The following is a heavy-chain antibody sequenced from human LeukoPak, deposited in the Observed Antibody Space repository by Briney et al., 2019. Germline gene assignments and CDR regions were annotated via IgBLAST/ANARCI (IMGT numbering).Heavy chain of an antibody. J-gene: IGHJ4*02. D-gene: IGHD4-17*01. Sequence: GGSLRLSCAASGFTVSSNYMSWVRQAPGKGLEWVSVIYSGGSTYYADSVKGRFTISRDNSKNTLYVQMNSLRAEDTAVYYCAMTTVRYSFDYWGQGTLVPVSS. CDR2: IYSGGST. CDR3: AMTTVRYSFDY. CDR1: GFTVSSNY. V-gene: IGHV3-66*01.